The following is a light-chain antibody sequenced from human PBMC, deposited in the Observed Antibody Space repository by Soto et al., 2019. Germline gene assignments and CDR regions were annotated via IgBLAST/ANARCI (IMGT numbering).Light chain of an antibody. CDR1: QSINRY. Sequence: DIQITQSPSSLSSSVLERVTITFRASQSINRYLNWYQQKPGTAPKLLISGASSLQSGVPSRFSGSGSGTDFTLTISSLQPEDFATYYCQQSYSTLITFGQGKRLEI. CDR2: GAS. J-gene: IGKJ5*01. V-gene: IGKV1-39*01. CDR3: QQSYSTLIT.